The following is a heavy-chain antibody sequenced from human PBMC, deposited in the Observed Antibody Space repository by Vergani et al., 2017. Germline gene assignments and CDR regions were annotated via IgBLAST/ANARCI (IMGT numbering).Heavy chain of an antibody. CDR2: IWYDGSKE. CDR1: GFTLSSHA. Sequence: QVQLEESGGGVVQPGRSLRLSCAGSGFTLSSHAMHWVRQAPGKGLEWVAFIWYDGSKEYYADSVKGRFTISRDNSKNTLYLQMNNLRAADTAVYYCARGEGGWKVAAEYFQHWGQGTLVTVSS. J-gene: IGHJ1*01. V-gene: IGHV3-33*01. CDR3: ARGEGGWKVAAEYFQH. D-gene: IGHD6-19*01.